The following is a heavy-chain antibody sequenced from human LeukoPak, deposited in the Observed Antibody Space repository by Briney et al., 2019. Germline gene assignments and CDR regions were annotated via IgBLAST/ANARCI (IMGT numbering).Heavy chain of an antibody. Sequence: ASVKVSCKVSGYTLTELSMQWVRQAPGKGLEWMEGFDPEDGETIYAQKFQGRVTMTEDTPTDTAYMELSSLRSEDTAVYYCATVARRGYFDYWGQGTLVTVSS. CDR2: FDPEDGET. D-gene: IGHD3-10*01. J-gene: IGHJ4*02. CDR3: ATVARRGYFDY. CDR1: GYTLTELS. V-gene: IGHV1-24*01.